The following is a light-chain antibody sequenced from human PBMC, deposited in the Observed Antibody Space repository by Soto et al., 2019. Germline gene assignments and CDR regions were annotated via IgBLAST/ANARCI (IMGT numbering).Light chain of an antibody. J-gene: IGLJ1*01. CDR2: EVN. V-gene: IGLV2-8*01. CDR3: SSFAVSNSFV. Sequence: QSVLAQPPSAAGPPGQSVTISCTGTSNDVGGYNYVSWYQQHPGNAPKLMIYEVNKRPSGVPDRFSGSKSGNTASLTVSGLQAEDEADYYCSSFAVSNSFVFGTGTKVTV. CDR1: SNDVGGYNY.